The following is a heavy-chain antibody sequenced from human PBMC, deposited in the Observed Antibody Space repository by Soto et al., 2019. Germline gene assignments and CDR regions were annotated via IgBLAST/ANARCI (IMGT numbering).Heavy chain of an antibody. D-gene: IGHD5-18*01. Sequence: PGGSLRLSCAASGFTFSSYAMHWVRQAPGKGLEWVAVISYDGSNKYYADSVKGRFTISRDNSKNTLYLQMNSLRAEDTAVYYCARPVDTAMDPSFYYWGQGTLVTVSS. CDR1: GFTFSSYA. CDR3: ARPVDTAMDPSFYY. CDR2: ISYDGSNK. V-gene: IGHV3-30-3*01. J-gene: IGHJ4*02.